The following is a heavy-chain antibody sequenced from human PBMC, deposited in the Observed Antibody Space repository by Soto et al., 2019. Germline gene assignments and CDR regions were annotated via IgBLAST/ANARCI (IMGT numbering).Heavy chain of an antibody. V-gene: IGHV3-23*01. CDR2: ISGSGGST. Sequence: EVQLLESGGGLVQPGGSLRISCEPSGFTFSSYAMSWVRQAPGKGLEWVSGISGSGGSTYYADSVKGRYTISRDNSETTLYLQMNSLRAEDTGVYYCAKDLHWNGYTYFDYWGQGTLVTVSS. D-gene: IGHD3-3*01. CDR3: AKDLHWNGYTYFDY. J-gene: IGHJ4*02. CDR1: GFTFSSYA.